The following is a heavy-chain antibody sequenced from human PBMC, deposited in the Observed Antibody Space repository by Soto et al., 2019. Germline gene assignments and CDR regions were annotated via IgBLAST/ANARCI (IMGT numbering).Heavy chain of an antibody. Sequence: SETLSLTCAVSGVSISSGNWWTWVRQTPQRGLEYIGEIFHDGTANYYPSFERRVAISVDTSKNQFSLKLTSVTAADTAIYFCARLVYDTRLNYMYFDFWGQRAPVTVSS. CDR3: ARLVYDTRLNYMYFDF. CDR1: GVSISSGNW. V-gene: IGHV4-4*02. D-gene: IGHD2-8*01. CDR2: IFHDGTA. J-gene: IGHJ4*02.